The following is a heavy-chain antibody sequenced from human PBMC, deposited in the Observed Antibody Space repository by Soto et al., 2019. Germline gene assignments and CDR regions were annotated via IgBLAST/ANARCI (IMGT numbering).Heavy chain of an antibody. D-gene: IGHD6-13*01. CDR2: ISYDGSNK. Sequence: QVQLVESGGGVVQPGRSLRLSCAASGFTFSSYGMHWVRQAPGKGLEWVAVISYDGSNKYYADSVKGRFTISRDNSKNTLYLQMNSLRAEDTAVYYCAKDLIDSSSWYKFLGFDPWGQGTLVTVSS. J-gene: IGHJ5*02. V-gene: IGHV3-30*18. CDR3: AKDLIDSSSWYKFLGFDP. CDR1: GFTFSSYG.